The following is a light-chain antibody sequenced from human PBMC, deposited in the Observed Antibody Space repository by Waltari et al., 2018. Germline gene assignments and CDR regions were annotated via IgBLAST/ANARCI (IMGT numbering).Light chain of an antibody. CDR1: QSVTRA. J-gene: IGKJ1*01. Sequence: EIVLTQSPGTLSLSPGESATLSCRTSQSVTRALAWYQQKPGPAPRLLISGACNRATGIPERFRGSGSGTDFSLTIRSLEPEDFAVYYCQHYLRLPVTFGQGTKVEVK. CDR2: GAC. V-gene: IGKV3-20*01. CDR3: QHYLRLPVT.